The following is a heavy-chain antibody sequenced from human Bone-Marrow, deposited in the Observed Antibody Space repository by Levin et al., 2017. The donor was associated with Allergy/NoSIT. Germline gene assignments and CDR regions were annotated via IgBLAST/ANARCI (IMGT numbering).Heavy chain of an antibody. D-gene: IGHD6-19*01. Sequence: PGGSLRLSCAASGFTFRSYVMSWVRQAPGKGLEWVSAISGNGGSTYYADSVKGRFTISRDNSRNTVSLQMSSLRAEDTAVYFCTIRTQAAFVSGRYDGFENWGQGTRVSVSS. V-gene: IGHV3-23*01. CDR1: GFTFRSYV. J-gene: IGHJ4*02. CDR2: ISGNGGST. CDR3: TIRTQAAFVSGRYDGFEN.